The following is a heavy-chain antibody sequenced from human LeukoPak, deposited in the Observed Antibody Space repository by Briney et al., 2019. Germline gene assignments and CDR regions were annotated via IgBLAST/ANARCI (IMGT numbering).Heavy chain of an antibody. Sequence: ASVKVSCKASGYTFTSYDINWVRQATGQGLEWMGWMNPSSGNTGYAQKFQGRVTMTRNTSISTAYMELSSLRSEDTAVYYCARDKVDCSGGSCYSRGNWFDPWGQGTLVTVSS. CDR2: MNPSSGNT. V-gene: IGHV1-8*01. CDR3: ARDKVDCSGGSCYSRGNWFDP. J-gene: IGHJ5*02. CDR1: GYTFTSYD. D-gene: IGHD2-15*01.